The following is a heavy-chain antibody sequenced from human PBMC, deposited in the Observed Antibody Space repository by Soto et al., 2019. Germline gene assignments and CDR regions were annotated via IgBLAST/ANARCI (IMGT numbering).Heavy chain of an antibody. D-gene: IGHD6-13*01. J-gene: IGHJ6*02. CDR3: ARGPRRKYSSSWYGSRNYYGMDV. V-gene: IGHV4-34*01. Sequence: PXATLSLTCAVYGGSFSGYYWSWIRQPPGKGLEWIGEINHSGSTNYNPSLKSRVTISVDTSKNQFSLKLSSVTAADTAVYYCARGPRRKYSSSWYGSRNYYGMDVWGQGTTVTVSS. CDR1: GGSFSGYY. CDR2: INHSGST.